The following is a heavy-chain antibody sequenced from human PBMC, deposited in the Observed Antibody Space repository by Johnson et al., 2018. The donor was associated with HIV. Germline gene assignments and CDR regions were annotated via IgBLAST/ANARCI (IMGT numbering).Heavy chain of an antibody. CDR3: AASVYYYDSSGYFAFDI. Sequence: EVQLVESGGGVVQPGRSLRLSCEASGFTVSSNYMSWVRQAPGKVLEWVSVIYSGGSTYYADSVKGRFTISRDNSKNTLYLQMNSLRAEDTAVYYCAASVYYYDSSGYFAFDIWGQGTMVTVSS. V-gene: IGHV3-66*01. D-gene: IGHD3-22*01. J-gene: IGHJ3*02. CDR1: GFTVSSNY. CDR2: IYSGGST.